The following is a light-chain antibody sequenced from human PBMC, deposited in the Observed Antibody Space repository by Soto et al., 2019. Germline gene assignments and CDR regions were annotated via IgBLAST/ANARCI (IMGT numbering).Light chain of an antibody. J-gene: IGKJ1*01. CDR1: QSVGRNF. CDR3: QQSGSSGT. Sequence: ESMFAQCPVTLSLYTVERATLSCRASQSVGRNFLAWYQQKPGQAPRLLIYGASNRATGIPDRFSGSGSGTDFTLTISRLEPDDFAVYYCQQSGSSGTFGQGTKVDIK. CDR2: GAS. V-gene: IGKV3-20*01.